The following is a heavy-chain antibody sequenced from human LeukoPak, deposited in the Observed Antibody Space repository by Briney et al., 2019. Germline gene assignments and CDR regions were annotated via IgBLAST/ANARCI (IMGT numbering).Heavy chain of an antibody. D-gene: IGHD3-22*01. CDR3: TRYDTSGPPM. CDR2: IRTKANTYAT. V-gene: IGHV3-73*01. CDR1: GFTFSSYS. Sequence: GSLRLSCAASGFTFSSYSMNWVRQASGKGLEWAGRIRTKANTYATAYSASVKGRFTISRDDSKNTAYLQMSSLKTEDTAVYYCTRYDTSGPPMWGQGTMVTVSS. J-gene: IGHJ3*02.